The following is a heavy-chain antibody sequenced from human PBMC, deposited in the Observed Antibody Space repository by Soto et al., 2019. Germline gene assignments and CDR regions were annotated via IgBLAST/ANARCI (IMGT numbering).Heavy chain of an antibody. V-gene: IGHV4-39*01. CDR3: ARLDYYDSICGSYRKTDAFDI. CDR1: GGSISSSSYY. CDR2: IYYSGST. D-gene: IGHD3-16*02. Sequence: QLQLQESGPGLVKPSETLALTCTVSGGSISSSSYYWGWIRRPPGKGLEWIGSIYYSGSTYYNPSLKSRVTISVDTSKNPCSLKLLSVTAADTDVYYCARLDYYDSICGSYRKTDAFDIRGQGTMVTVSS. J-gene: IGHJ3*02.